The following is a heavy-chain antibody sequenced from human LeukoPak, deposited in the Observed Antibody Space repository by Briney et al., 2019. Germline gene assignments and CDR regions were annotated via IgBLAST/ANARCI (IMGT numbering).Heavy chain of an antibody. V-gene: IGHV3-7*01. CDR2: IKQDGSEK. Sequence: PGGSLRLSCAASGFTFSSYSMSWVRQAPGKGLEWVANIKQDGSEKYYVDSVKGRFTIPRDNAKNSLYLQMNSLRAEDTAVYYCARGDYYDTKTWGQGTLVTVSS. CDR3: ARGDYYDTKT. J-gene: IGHJ5*02. CDR1: GFTFSSYS. D-gene: IGHD3-22*01.